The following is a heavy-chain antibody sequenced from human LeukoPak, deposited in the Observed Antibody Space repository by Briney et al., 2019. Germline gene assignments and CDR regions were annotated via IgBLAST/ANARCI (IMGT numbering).Heavy chain of an antibody. CDR1: GYTFTSYG. J-gene: IGHJ4*02. V-gene: IGHV1-18*04. Sequence: ASVKVSCKASGYTFTSYGISWVRQAPGQGLEWIGWISAYNGNTNYAQKLQGRVTMTTDTSTSTAYMELRSLRSDDTAVYYCARMYYDILTGYYYFDYWGQGTLVTVSS. CDR2: ISAYNGNT. CDR3: ARMYYDILTGYYYFDY. D-gene: IGHD3-9*01.